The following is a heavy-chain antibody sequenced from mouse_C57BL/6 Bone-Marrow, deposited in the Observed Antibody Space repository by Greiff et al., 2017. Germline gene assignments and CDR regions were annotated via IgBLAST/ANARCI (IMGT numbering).Heavy chain of an antibody. D-gene: IGHD2-1*01. Sequence: VMLVESGGGLVKPGGSLKLSCAASGFTFSSYAMSWVRQTPEKRLEWVATISDGGSYTYYPDNVKGRFTISRDNAKNNLYLQMSHLKSEDTAMYYCARDRGALTRNSYAMDYWGQGTSVTVSS. CDR2: ISDGGSYT. V-gene: IGHV5-4*01. CDR3: ARDRGALTRNSYAMDY. J-gene: IGHJ4*01. CDR1: GFTFSSYA.